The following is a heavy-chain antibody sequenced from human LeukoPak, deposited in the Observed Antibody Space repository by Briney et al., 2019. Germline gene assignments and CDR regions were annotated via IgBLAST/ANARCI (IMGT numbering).Heavy chain of an antibody. D-gene: IGHD3-10*01. CDR2: ISSSGSTI. Sequence: GGSLRLSCAASGFTFSSYEMNWVRQAPGKGLEWVSYISSSGSTIYYADSVKGRFTISRDNAKNSLYLQMNSLRAEDTALYYCAKDAYGSGKGDAFDIWGQGTMVTVSS. V-gene: IGHV3-48*03. CDR3: AKDAYGSGKGDAFDI. J-gene: IGHJ3*02. CDR1: GFTFSSYE.